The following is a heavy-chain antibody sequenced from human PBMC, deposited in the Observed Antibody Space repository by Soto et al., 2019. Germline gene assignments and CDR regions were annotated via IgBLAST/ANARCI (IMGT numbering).Heavy chain of an antibody. CDR1: GFTFSSYA. D-gene: IGHD3-9*01. Sequence: EVQLLESGGGLVQPGGSLRLSCAASGFTFSSYAMSWVRQAPGKGLEWVSAISGSGGSTYYADSVKGRFTISRDNSKNTLYLQMNSLRAEDTAVYYCAKVTRHFDWLSRGHYYYGMDVWGQGTTVTVSS. J-gene: IGHJ6*02. V-gene: IGHV3-23*01. CDR3: AKVTRHFDWLSRGHYYYGMDV. CDR2: ISGSGGST.